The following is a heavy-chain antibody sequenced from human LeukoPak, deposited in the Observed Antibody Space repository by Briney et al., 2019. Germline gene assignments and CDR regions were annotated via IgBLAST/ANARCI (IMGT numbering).Heavy chain of an antibody. J-gene: IGHJ4*02. Sequence: PSETLSLTCTVSGGSISSSSYYWGWIRQPPGKGLEWIGSIYYSGSTYYNPSLKSRVTISVDTSKNQFSLKLSSVTAADTAVYYCARDPPGKGALDFWGQGTLVTVSS. CDR3: ARDPPGKGALDF. D-gene: IGHD3-16*01. CDR1: GGSISSSSYY. V-gene: IGHV4-39*07. CDR2: IYYSGST.